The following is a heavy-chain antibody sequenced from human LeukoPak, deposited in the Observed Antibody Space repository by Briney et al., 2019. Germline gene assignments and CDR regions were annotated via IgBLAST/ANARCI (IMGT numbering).Heavy chain of an antibody. CDR2: VNPDSGDT. CDR1: GYTFTIYD. D-gene: IGHD1-1*01. J-gene: IGHJ4*02. CDR3: TRDWTY. Sequence: EASVKVSCKTSGYTFTIYDINWVRQAAGQGLEWMGWVNPDSGDTGFAQKFQGRLTITTNTSARIAYMEMSGLTSEDTAVYYCTRDWTYWGPGTLVAVSS. V-gene: IGHV1-8*01.